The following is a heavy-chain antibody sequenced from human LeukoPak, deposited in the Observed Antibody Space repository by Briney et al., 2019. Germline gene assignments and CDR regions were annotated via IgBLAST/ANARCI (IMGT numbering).Heavy chain of an antibody. CDR2: TYYRSKWYN. D-gene: IGHD2-15*01. CDR3: ARLGLGGAFDI. J-gene: IGHJ3*02. CDR1: GDSLSSNSAV. V-gene: IGHV6-1*01. Sequence: SQTLSLTCAISGDSLSSNSAVGDWIRQSPSRGLEWLGRTYYRSKWYNDYAVSVKGRITIKPDTSKNQFSLQLNSATPEDTAVYYCARLGLGGAFDIWGQGTMVTVSS.